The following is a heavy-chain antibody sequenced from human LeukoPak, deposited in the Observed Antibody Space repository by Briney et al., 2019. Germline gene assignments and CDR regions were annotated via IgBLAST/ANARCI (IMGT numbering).Heavy chain of an antibody. CDR1: GYSFTGYY. D-gene: IGHD1-20*01. CDR3: VRDLSGITTTSRGDDY. V-gene: IGHV1-2*06. Sequence: ASVKVSCKASGYSFTGYYMYWVRQAPGQGLEWMGRINPNNGDTNYAQKSQGRVTMTRDTSINTAYMELSRLRSDDTAMYYCVRDLSGITTTSRGDDYWGQGTLVTVSS. CDR2: INPNNGDT. J-gene: IGHJ4*02.